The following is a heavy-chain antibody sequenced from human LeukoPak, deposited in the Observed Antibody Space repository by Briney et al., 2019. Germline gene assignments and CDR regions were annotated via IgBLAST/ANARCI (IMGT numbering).Heavy chain of an antibody. D-gene: IGHD3-16*01. J-gene: IGHJ4*02. Sequence: GVSLRLSCAASGFTFTSYWMTWVRQPPGRGLEWVANIHQDGSLQFYVDSVKGRFTVSRDNARNLLYLQMNGLRAEDTAVYYCARAGSSYVEAAYWGLGTLVTVSS. CDR1: GFTFTSYW. CDR2: IHQDGSLQ. V-gene: IGHV3-7*01. CDR3: ARAGSSYVEAAY.